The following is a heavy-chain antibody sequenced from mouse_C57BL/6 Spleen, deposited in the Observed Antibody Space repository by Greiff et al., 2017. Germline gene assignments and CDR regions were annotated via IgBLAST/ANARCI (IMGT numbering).Heavy chain of an antibody. J-gene: IGHJ4*01. CDR2: IDPSDSET. V-gene: IGHV1-52*01. Sequence: QVQLQQPGAELVRPGSSVKLSCKASGYTFTSYWMHWVKQRPIQGLEWIGNIDPSDSETHYNQKFKDKATLTVDKSSSTAYVQRTSLTSEDSAVYYCARGGCYYDNTYYAMDYWGQGTSVTVTS. CDR1: GYTFTSYW. CDR3: ARGGCYYDNTYYAMDY. D-gene: IGHD2-1*01.